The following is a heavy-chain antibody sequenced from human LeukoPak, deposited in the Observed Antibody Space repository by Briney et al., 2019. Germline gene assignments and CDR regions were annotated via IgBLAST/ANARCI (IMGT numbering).Heavy chain of an antibody. CDR1: GYTFTGYY. Sequence: GASVKVSCKASGYTFTGYYMHWVRQAPGQGLEWRGWINPNSGGTNYAQKFQGRGTMTTNTSISTAYMELSRLRSDDTAVYYCARTPRDIVVVVAATLYYYYGMDVWGQGTTVTVSS. D-gene: IGHD2-15*01. CDR3: ARTPRDIVVVVAATLYYYYGMDV. J-gene: IGHJ6*02. V-gene: IGHV1-2*02. CDR2: INPNSGGT.